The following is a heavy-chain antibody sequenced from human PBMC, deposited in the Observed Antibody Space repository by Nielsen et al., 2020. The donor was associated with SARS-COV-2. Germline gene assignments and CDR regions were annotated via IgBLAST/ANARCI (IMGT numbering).Heavy chain of an antibody. D-gene: IGHD5-24*01. CDR3: ARELTVGMATIGAFDI. J-gene: IGHJ3*02. Sequence: ASVKVSCKASGYTFTGYYIHWVRQAPGQGLEWMGWINPNSGGTDYAQKFQGRVTMTWVTSITTAYMELPRLRSDDTAVYYCARELTVGMATIGAFDIWGQGTVVTVSS. CDR1: GYTFTGYY. CDR2: INPNSGGT. V-gene: IGHV1-2*02.